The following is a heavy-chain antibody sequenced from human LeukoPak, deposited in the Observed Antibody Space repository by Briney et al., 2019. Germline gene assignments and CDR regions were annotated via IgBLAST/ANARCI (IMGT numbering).Heavy chain of an antibody. D-gene: IGHD1-26*01. CDR1: GFSFSGYW. Sequence: GGSLRLSCVASGFSFSGYWVSWVRQAPGKGLQWVANIKQDGSEEYYVDSVKGRFTISRDNAKNTLYLQMNSLRAEDTAVYYCAKGSQWELLTSYFQHWGQGTLVTVSS. V-gene: IGHV3-7*03. J-gene: IGHJ1*01. CDR3: AKGSQWELLTSYFQH. CDR2: IKQDGSEE.